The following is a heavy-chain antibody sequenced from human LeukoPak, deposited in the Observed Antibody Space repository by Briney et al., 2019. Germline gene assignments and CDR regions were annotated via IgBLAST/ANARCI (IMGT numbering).Heavy chain of an antibody. D-gene: IGHD3-16*01. CDR1: GYTFTSYA. J-gene: IGHJ3*02. CDR2: INAGNGNT. V-gene: IGHV1-3*01. CDR3: SKGGGSPLDAFDI. Sequence: ASVKVSCKASGYTFTSYAMHWVRQAPGQRLEWMGWINAGNGNTKYSQKFQGRVTITRDTSASTAYMELSSLRSEDTAVYYCSKGGGSPLDAFDIWGQGTMVTVSS.